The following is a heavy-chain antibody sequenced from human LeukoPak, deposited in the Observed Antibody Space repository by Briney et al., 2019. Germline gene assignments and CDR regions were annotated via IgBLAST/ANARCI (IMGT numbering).Heavy chain of an antibody. D-gene: IGHD6-13*01. CDR3: ARDKMGQQLLIDY. J-gene: IGHJ4*02. CDR1: GFTFSSYS. CDR2: ISSSSSYI. Sequence: PGGSLRLSCAASGFTFSSYSMNWVRQAPGKGLEWVLSISSSSSYIYYADSVKGRFTISRDNAKNSLYLQMNSLRAEDTAVYYCARDKMGQQLLIDYWGQGTLVTVSS. V-gene: IGHV3-21*01.